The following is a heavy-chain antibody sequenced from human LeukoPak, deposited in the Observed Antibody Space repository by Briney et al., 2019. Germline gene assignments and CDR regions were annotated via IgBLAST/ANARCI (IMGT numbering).Heavy chain of an antibody. CDR3: ARAVPRIFGVVYYYYGMDV. J-gene: IGHJ6*02. CDR2: IIPILGIA. D-gene: IGHD3-3*02. CDR1: GGTFSSYA. V-gene: IGHV1-69*04. Sequence: SVKVSCKASGGTFSSYAISWVRQAPGQGLEWMGRIIPILGIANYAQKFQGRVTITADKSTSTAYMELSSLRSEDTAVYYCARAVPRIFGVVYYYYGMDVWGQGTTVTVSS.